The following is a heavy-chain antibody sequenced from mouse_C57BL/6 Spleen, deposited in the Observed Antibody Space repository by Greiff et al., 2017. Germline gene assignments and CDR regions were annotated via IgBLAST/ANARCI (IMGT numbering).Heavy chain of an antibody. V-gene: IGHV3-6*01. CDR2: ISYDGSN. D-gene: IGHD2-13*01. Sequence: DVKLQESGPGLVKPSQSLSLTCSVTGYSITSGYYWNWIRQFPGNKLEWMGYISYDGSNNYNPSLKNRISITRDTSKNQVFLKLNSVTTEDTATYYCAREGDGDQAWFAYWGQGTLVTVSA. CDR1: GYSITSGYY. CDR3: AREGDGDQAWFAY. J-gene: IGHJ3*01.